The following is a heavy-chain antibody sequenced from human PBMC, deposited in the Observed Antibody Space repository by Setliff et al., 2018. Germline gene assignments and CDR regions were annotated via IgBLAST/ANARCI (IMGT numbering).Heavy chain of an antibody. V-gene: IGHV1-18*01. CDR3: VRAPPTVVIPPGKAFFDP. Sequence: GASVKVSCKPSAYTFDKNAISWVRQAPGQGLKWMGWMRGYNGYTAYAQKLQGRVTMTTDTYTSTANMELRSLRSDDTAVYYCVRAPPTVVIPPGKAFFDPWGQGTLVTVSS. CDR1: AYTFDKNA. J-gene: IGHJ5*02. D-gene: IGHD2-2*01. CDR2: MRGYNGYT.